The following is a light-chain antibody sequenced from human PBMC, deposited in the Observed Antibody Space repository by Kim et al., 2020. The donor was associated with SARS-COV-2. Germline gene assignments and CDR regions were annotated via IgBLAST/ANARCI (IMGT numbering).Light chain of an antibody. V-gene: IGKV4-1*01. CDR1: QTVLYNSNNKNY. CDR2: WAS. CDR3: QQYYSTPPS. J-gene: IGKJ2*03. Sequence: RSTLNCQSSQTVLYNSNNKNYLAWYQKKQGQAPKLLIYWASIRESGVSDRFSGSGSETDFTLTISSLQAEDVAVYYCQQYYSTPPSFGQGTKLEI.